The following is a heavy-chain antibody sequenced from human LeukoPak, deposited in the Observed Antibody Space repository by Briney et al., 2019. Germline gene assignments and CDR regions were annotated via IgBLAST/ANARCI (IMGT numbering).Heavy chain of an antibody. V-gene: IGHV1-2*04. D-gene: IGHD5-18*01. CDR1: GYTFTGYY. CDR3: ARDFRAAMVSDWFDP. J-gene: IGHJ5*02. Sequence: GASVKVSCKASGYTFTGYYIRWVRQAPGQGLEWMGWINPTSGGKQFAQKFQGWVTMTRDTSISTAYMELSRLRSDDTAVYYCARDFRAAMVSDWFDPWGQGTLVTVSS. CDR2: INPTSGGK.